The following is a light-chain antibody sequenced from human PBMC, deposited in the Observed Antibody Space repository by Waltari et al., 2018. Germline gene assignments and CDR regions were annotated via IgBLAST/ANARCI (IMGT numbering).Light chain of an antibody. CDR3: CSYAGSYTYV. Sequence: QSALTQPRSVSGSPGQSVPIPCPGTSSDVGGYHYVSWYQQHPGKAPKLMIYDVRKRPSGVPDRFSGSKSGNTASLTISGLQAEDEADYYCCSYAGSYTYVFGTGTKVTVL. CDR1: SSDVGGYHY. V-gene: IGLV2-11*01. CDR2: DVR. J-gene: IGLJ1*01.